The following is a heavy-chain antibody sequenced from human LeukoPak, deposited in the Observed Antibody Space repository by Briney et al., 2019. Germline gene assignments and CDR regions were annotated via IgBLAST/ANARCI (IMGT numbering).Heavy chain of an antibody. CDR2: INPSGGST. Sequence: ASVKVSCKASGYTFTSYYMHWVRQAPGQGLEWMGIINPSGGSTSYAQKFQGRVTMTRDTSTSTVYMELSSLRSEDTAVYYCARENGDWGSYYYYYMDVWGKGTTVTVSS. CDR1: GYTFTSYY. J-gene: IGHJ6*03. CDR3: ARENGDWGSYYYYYMDV. V-gene: IGHV1-46*01. D-gene: IGHD4-17*01.